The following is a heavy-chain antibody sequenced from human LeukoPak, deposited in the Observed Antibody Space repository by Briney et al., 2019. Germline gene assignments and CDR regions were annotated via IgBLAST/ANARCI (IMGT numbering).Heavy chain of an antibody. V-gene: IGHV1-69*04. J-gene: IGHJ4*02. CDR1: GGTFSSYA. Sequence: SVKVSCKASGGTFSSYAISWVRQAPGQGLERMGRIIPILGITNYAQKFQGRVTITADKSTSTAYMELSSLRSEDTAVYYCARDQTWGSGSHFDYWGQGTLVTVSS. CDR2: IIPILGIT. D-gene: IGHD3-10*01. CDR3: ARDQTWGSGSHFDY.